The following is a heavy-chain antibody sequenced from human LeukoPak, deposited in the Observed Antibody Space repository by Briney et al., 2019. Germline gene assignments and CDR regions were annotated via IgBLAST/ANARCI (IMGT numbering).Heavy chain of an antibody. CDR2: INHSGST. CDR3: ARGDGGLLWFGELFDP. D-gene: IGHD3-10*01. J-gene: IGHJ5*02. V-gene: IGHV4-34*01. CDR1: GGSFSGYY. Sequence: RPSETLSLTCAVYGGSFSGYYWSWIRQPPGKGLEWIGEINHSGSTNYNPSLKSRVPISVPTSKNQFSLKLSSVTAADTAVYYCARGDGGLLWFGELFDPWGQGTLVTVSS.